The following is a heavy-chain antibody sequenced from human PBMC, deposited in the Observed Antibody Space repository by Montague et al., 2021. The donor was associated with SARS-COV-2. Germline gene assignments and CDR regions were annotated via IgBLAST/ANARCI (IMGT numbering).Heavy chain of an antibody. CDR2: TYFRSKCYN. V-gene: IGHV6-1*01. J-gene: IGHJ4*02. D-gene: IGHD6-13*01. Sequence: CAISGDSVSPNNPTWNWVMQSPSGDLEWLGRTYFRSKCYNDYAVSLKSRITINPDTSKNQFSLQLKSVTPKDTAIYFCGRVFAPAGTFDFWGQGTMVTVSS. CDR1: GDSVSPNNPT. CDR3: GRVFAPAGTFDF.